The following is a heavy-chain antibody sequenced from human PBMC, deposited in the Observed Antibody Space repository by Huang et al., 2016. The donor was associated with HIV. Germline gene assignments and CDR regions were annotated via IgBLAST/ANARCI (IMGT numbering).Heavy chain of an antibody. Sequence: QVQLEQWGAGLLKSSETLSLTCAVYGGSFIGYYWNWLRQAPGKGLEWVGEINHSGNTNYNPSRKSRVNMSVDTSKSQFSLYLTSLSAADTGTYFCARRYNSRRDYWGRGTLVTVNS. CDR1: GGSFIGYY. CDR2: INHSGNT. V-gene: IGHV4-34*02. J-gene: IGHJ4*02. CDR3: ARRYNSRRDY. D-gene: IGHD3-22*01.